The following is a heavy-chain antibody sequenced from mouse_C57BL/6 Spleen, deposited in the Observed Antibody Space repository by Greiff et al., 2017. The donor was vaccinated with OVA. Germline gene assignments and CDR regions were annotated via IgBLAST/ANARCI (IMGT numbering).Heavy chain of an antibody. Sequence: SGPELVKPGASVKISCKASGYTFTDYYMNWVKQSHGKSLEWIGDINPNNGGTSYNQKFKGKATLTVDKSSSTAYMELRSLTSEDSAVYYCARITTVVASMDYWGQGTSVTVSS. CDR2: INPNNGGT. V-gene: IGHV1-26*01. J-gene: IGHJ4*01. D-gene: IGHD1-1*01. CDR1: GYTFTDYY. CDR3: ARITTVVASMDY.